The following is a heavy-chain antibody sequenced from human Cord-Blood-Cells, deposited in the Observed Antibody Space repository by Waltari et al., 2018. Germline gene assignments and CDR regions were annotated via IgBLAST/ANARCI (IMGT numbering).Heavy chain of an antibody. CDR3: ARAYCSSTSCYYFDY. CDR1: GFTFSSTW. D-gene: IGHD2-2*01. V-gene: IGHV3-74*01. CDR2: INRDGSST. Sequence: EVQLVESGGGLVQPGGSLSLSCAAPGFTFSSTWMHRVVQASGKGLVWVSRINRDGSSTSYADSVKGRFTISRDNAKNTLYLQMNSLRAEDTAVYYCARAYCSSTSCYYFDYWGQGTLVTVSS. J-gene: IGHJ4*02.